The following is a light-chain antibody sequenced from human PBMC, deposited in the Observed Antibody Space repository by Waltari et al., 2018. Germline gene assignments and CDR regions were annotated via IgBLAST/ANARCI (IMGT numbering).Light chain of an antibody. CDR3: CSYAGRYTYI. CDR2: DVT. Sequence: QPALTQPRSVSGSPGQSVTISCPGTSGDVGGHDFVSWFQELPGKAPKLIIYDVTKRPSGVPDRFSGSKSANTASLTISGLQAEDEANYYCCSYAGRYTYIFGGGTKLTVL. J-gene: IGLJ2*01. CDR1: SGDVGGHDF. V-gene: IGLV2-11*01.